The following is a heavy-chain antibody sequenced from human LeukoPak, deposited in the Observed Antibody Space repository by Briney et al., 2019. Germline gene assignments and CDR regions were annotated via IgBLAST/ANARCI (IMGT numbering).Heavy chain of an antibody. CDR3: AREGYYGSGSPPSLYFDY. CDR2: TSSDLNVK. CDR1: GFTSGIYA. Sequence: GGSLRLSCAASGFTSGIYAVSWVRQAPGKGLEWVAVTSSDLNVKLYADSVKGRFTISRDNSRSTLYLQMNSLRPEDTAIYYCAREGYYGSGSPPSLYFDYWGQGTLVTVSS. V-gene: IGHV3-30*03. J-gene: IGHJ4*02. D-gene: IGHD3-10*01.